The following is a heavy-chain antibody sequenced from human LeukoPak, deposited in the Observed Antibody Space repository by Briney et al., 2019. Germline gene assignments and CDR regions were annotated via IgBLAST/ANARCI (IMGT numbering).Heavy chain of an antibody. CDR3: ARWRGLALNNIWFDP. CDR1: GSSFTSYW. CDR2: IYPGDSDT. D-gene: IGHD1/OR15-1a*01. V-gene: IGHV5-51*01. J-gene: IGHJ5*02. Sequence: GASLKISCKGSGSSFTSYWIGWGRPMPGKGLGWMGIIYPGDSDTRYSPSFQGQVTISADKSISTAYLQWSSLKASDTAMYYCARWRGLALNNIWFDPWGQGTLVTVSS.